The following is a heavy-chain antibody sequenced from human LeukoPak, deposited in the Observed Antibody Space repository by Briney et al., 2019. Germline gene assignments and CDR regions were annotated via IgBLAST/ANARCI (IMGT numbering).Heavy chain of an antibody. CDR2: ISYDGSNK. CDR1: GVTFSSYG. D-gene: IGHD2-21*01. CDR3: AKPQTRINYYYYYGMDV. Sequence: PGGSLRLSCAASGVTFSSYGMRWVRQAPGKGLEWVAVISYDGSNKYYADSVKGRFTISRDNSKNTLYLQMNSLRAEDTAVYYCAKPQTRINYYYYYGMDVWGQGTTVTVSS. J-gene: IGHJ6*02. V-gene: IGHV3-30*18.